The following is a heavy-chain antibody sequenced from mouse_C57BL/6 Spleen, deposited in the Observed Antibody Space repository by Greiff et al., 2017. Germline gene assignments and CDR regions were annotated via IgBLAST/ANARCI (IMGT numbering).Heavy chain of an antibody. CDR3: ARGTTVVEGAWFAY. Sequence: EVMLVESGPELVKPGASVKIPCKASGYTFTDYNMDWVKQSHGKSLECIGDINPNNGGTIYNQKFKGKATLTVDKSSSTAYMELRSLTSEDTAVYYGARGTTVVEGAWFAYWGQGTLVTVSA. V-gene: IGHV1-18*01. CDR1: GYTFTDYN. D-gene: IGHD1-1*01. CDR2: INPNNGGT. J-gene: IGHJ3*01.